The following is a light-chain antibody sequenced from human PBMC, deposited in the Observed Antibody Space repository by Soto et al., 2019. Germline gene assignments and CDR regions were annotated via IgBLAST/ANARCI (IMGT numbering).Light chain of an antibody. V-gene: IGLV2-8*01. CDR2: EVS. J-gene: IGLJ2*01. Sequence: QSALTQPPSASVSPGQSVTISCTGTSSDVGGSDYVSWYQQHPGRAPKVLIYEVSKRPSGVPDRFSGSKSDNTASLTVSGLQAEDEADYYCSSYAGSNLVIFGGGTKVNV. CDR1: SSDVGGSDY. CDR3: SSYAGSNLVI.